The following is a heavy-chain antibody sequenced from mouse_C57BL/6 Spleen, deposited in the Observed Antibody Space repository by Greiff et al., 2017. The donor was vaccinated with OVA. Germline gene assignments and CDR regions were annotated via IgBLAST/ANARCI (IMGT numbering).Heavy chain of an antibody. CDR1: GFTFSSYG. Sequence: EVQVVESGGDLVKPGGSLKLSCAASGFTFSSYGMSWVRQTPDKRLEWVATISSGGSYTYYPDSVKGRFTISRDNAKNTLYLQMSSLKSEDTAMYYCARHQYDFAAVPWYFDVWGTGTTVTVSS. CDR3: ARHQYDFAAVPWYFDV. V-gene: IGHV5-6*01. CDR2: ISSGGSYT. D-gene: IGHD2-4*01. J-gene: IGHJ1*03.